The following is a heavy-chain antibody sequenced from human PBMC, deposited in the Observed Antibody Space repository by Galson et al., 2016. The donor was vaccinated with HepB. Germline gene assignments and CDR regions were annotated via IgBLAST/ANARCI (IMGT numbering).Heavy chain of an antibody. CDR1: GFTFDIYG. Sequence: SLRLSCAASGFTFDIYGMSWVRQAPGKGLEWVSAISGSGGNTYYADSVKGRFAISRDNSKKTLYLQMNSLRAEDTAMYYCARDLEKFGELFHYYGMDVWGQGTTVTVSS. V-gene: IGHV3-23*01. J-gene: IGHJ6*02. D-gene: IGHD3-10*01. CDR3: ARDLEKFGELFHYYGMDV. CDR2: ISGSGGNT.